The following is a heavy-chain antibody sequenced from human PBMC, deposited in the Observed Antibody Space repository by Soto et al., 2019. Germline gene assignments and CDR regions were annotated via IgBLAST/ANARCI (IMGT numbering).Heavy chain of an antibody. CDR2: ISYDGSNK. Sequence: QVQLVESGGGVVQPGRSLRLSCAASGFTFSSYGMHWVRQAPGKGLEWVAAISYDGSNKYYADSVKGRFTISRDNSKNTLYLQMNSLRAEDTAVYYCATQGTYYDFWSGYWDYGMDVWGQGTTVTVSS. D-gene: IGHD3-3*01. V-gene: IGHV3-30*03. CDR1: GFTFSSYG. J-gene: IGHJ6*02. CDR3: ATQGTYYDFWSGYWDYGMDV.